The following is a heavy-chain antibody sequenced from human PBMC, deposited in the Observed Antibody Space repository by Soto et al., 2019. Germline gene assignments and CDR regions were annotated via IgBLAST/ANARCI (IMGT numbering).Heavy chain of an antibody. V-gene: IGHV3-21*01. CDR1: GFTFSSYS. Sequence: GGSLRLSCAASGFTFSSYSMNWVRQAPGKGLEWVSSISSSSSYIYYADSVKGRFTISRDNAKNSLYLQMNSLRAEDTAVYYCARGLFSAAGTAGVCGMDVWGQGTTVTVSS. D-gene: IGHD6-19*01. CDR2: ISSSSSYI. J-gene: IGHJ6*02. CDR3: ARGLFSAAGTAGVCGMDV.